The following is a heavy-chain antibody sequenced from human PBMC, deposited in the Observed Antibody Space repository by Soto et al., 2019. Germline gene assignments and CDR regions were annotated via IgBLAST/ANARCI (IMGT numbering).Heavy chain of an antibody. Sequence: GGSLRLSCAASGFTFSSYAMSWVRQAPGKGLEWVSAISGSGGSTYYADSVKGRFTISRDNSKNTLYLQMNSLRAEDTAVYYWAKAPRWVAAAGLYYYYGMDVWGQGTTVTVSS. CDR1: GFTFSSYA. CDR2: ISGSGGST. D-gene: IGHD6-13*01. V-gene: IGHV3-23*01. J-gene: IGHJ6*02. CDR3: AKAPRWVAAAGLYYYYGMDV.